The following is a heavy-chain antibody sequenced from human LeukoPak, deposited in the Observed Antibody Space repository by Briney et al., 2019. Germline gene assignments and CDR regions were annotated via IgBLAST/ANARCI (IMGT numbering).Heavy chain of an antibody. CDR1: GFTFSSYS. J-gene: IGHJ4*02. D-gene: IGHD3-3*01. V-gene: IGHV3-48*01. CDR2: ISSSSSTI. CDR3: ARDLDRFFDY. Sequence: PGGSLRLSCAASGFTFSSYSMSWVRQAPGKGLEWVSYISSSSSTIYYADSVKGRFTISRDNAKNSLYLQMNSLRAEDTAVYYCARDLDRFFDYWGQGTLVTVSS.